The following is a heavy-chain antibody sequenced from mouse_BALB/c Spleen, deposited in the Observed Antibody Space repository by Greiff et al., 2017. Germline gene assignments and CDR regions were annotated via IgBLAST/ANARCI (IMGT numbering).Heavy chain of an antibody. CDR2: IRSKSNNYAT. V-gene: IGHV10-1*02. J-gene: IGHJ4*01. CDR1: GFTFNTYA. Sequence: EVQLVESGAGLVQPKGSLKLSCAASGFTFNTYAMNWVRQAPGKGLEWVARIRSKSNNYATYYADSVKDRFTISRDDSQSMLYLQMNNLKTEDTAMYDCVRHGTEYYYAMDDWGQGTSVTVSS. D-gene: IGHD2-1*01. CDR3: VRHGTEYYYAMDD.